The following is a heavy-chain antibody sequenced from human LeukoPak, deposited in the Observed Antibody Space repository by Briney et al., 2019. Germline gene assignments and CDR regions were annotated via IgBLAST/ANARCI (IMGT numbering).Heavy chain of an antibody. CDR2: IYGSDDKT. J-gene: IGHJ6*03. Sequence: GGSLRLSCVASGFTFSNYAMSWVRQAPGKGLELVSGIYGSDDKTVYGDAVKGRFTISRDNAKNSLYLQMNSLRAEDTAVYYCARDSSAAAINYFYYYMDVWGTGTTVTVSS. V-gene: IGHV3-23*01. CDR1: GFTFSNYA. CDR3: ARDSSAAAINYFYYYMDV. D-gene: IGHD2-2*02.